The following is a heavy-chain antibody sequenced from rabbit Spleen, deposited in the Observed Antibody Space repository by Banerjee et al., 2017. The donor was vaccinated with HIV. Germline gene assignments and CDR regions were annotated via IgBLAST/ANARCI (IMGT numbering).Heavy chain of an antibody. CDR3: ARDLAGVIGWNFSL. Sequence: QEQLKESGGGLVQPGGSLKLSCKASGFDFSNYYMSWVRQAPGKGLEWIGYIDPVFGSAYYASWAKGRFTVSKTSSTTVALQMTSLTAADTATYFCARDLAGVIGWNFSLWGPGTLVTVS. J-gene: IGHJ4*01. V-gene: IGHV1S45*01. CDR2: IDPVFGSA. CDR1: GFDFSNYYM. D-gene: IGHD4-1*01.